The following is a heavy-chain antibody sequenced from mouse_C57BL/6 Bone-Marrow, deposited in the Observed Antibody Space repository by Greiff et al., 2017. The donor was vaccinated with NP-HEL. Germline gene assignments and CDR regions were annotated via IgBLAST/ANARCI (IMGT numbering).Heavy chain of an antibody. CDR1: GYTFTSYW. CDR3: ARGRGRAMDY. J-gene: IGHJ4*01. Sequence: QVQLQQPGAELVRPGSSVKLSCKASGYTFTSYWMHWVKQRPIQGLEWIGNIDPSDSETHYNQKFKEKATLTVDKSSSTAYMQLSSLTSEDSAVYYCARGRGRAMDYWGQGTSVTVSS. D-gene: IGHD3-3*01. CDR2: IDPSDSET. V-gene: IGHV1-52*01.